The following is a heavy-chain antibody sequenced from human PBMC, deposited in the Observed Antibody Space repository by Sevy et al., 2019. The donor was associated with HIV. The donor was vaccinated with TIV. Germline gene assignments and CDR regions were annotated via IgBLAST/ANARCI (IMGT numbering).Heavy chain of an antibody. J-gene: IGHJ6*02. CDR2: ISYDGSNK. Sequence: GGSLRLSCAASGFTFSSYAMHWVRQAPGKGLEWVAVISYDGSNKYYADSVKGRFTISRDNSKNTLNLQMNSLRAEDTAVYYCARDGVLRFLEWSYTGMDVWGQGTTVTVSS. D-gene: IGHD3-3*01. V-gene: IGHV3-30-3*01. CDR1: GFTFSSYA. CDR3: ARDGVLRFLEWSYTGMDV.